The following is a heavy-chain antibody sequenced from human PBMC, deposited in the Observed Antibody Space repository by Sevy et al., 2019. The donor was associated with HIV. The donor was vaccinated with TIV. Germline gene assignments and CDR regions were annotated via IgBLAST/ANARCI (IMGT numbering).Heavy chain of an antibody. D-gene: IGHD6-6*01. CDR1: GDSINPYF. CDR2: IYSSGST. J-gene: IGHJ4*02. V-gene: IGHV4-59*01. Sequence: SETLSLTCTVSGDSINPYFWSWIRQPPGKGLEWIGYIYSSGSTNYNPSLKSRVTISLGTSKNQFSLKLSSVTAADTAVYYCARESIGSVGDFDYWGQGTLVTVSS. CDR3: ARESIGSVGDFDY.